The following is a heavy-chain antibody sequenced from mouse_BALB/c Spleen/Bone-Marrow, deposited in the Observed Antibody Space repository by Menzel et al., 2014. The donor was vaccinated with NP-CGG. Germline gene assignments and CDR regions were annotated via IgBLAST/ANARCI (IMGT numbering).Heavy chain of an antibody. V-gene: IGHV1-4*02. CDR1: DYTFTSNT. CDR2: INPTGGYT. CDR3: AREATYYAYFDY. J-gene: IGHJ2*01. D-gene: IGHD1-1*01. Sequence: VQLQQSAAELARPGASVKMSCKASDYTFTSNTIQWVKQRPGQGLEWIGYINPTGGYTDYNQKFKDKTTLTADKSSSTAYMQLSSLTSEDSAVYYCAREATYYAYFDYWGQGTILTVSS.